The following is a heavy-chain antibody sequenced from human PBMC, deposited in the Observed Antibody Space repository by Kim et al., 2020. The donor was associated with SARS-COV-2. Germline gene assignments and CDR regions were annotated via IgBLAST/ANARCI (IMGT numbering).Heavy chain of an antibody. J-gene: IGHJ4*02. Sequence: SETLSLTCTVSGGSISSSSYYWGWIRQPPGKGLEWIGSIYYSGSTYYNPSLKSRVTISVDTSKNQFSLKLSSVTAADTAVYYCARLLSLAHIRTGYFDYWGQGTLVTVSS. CDR1: GGSISSSSYY. CDR3: ARLLSLAHIRTGYFDY. CDR2: IYYSGST. V-gene: IGHV4-39*01. D-gene: IGHD3-10*01.